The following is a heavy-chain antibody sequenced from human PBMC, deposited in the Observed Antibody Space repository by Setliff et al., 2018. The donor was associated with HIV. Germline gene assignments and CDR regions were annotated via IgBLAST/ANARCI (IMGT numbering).Heavy chain of an antibody. V-gene: IGHV4-61*08. CDR1: GGSLSGQYWSGHY. J-gene: IGHJ3*02. CDR3: ATYHYDSSGYQVDAFDI. D-gene: IGHD3-22*01. CDR2: IYYTGST. Sequence: SETLSLTCAVYGGSLSGQYWSGHYWSWIRQPPGKGLEWIGYIYYTGSTNYNPSLKSRVTISADTSNNQFSLRLTSMTAADTAVYYCATYHYDSSGYQVDAFDIWGQGTMVTVSS.